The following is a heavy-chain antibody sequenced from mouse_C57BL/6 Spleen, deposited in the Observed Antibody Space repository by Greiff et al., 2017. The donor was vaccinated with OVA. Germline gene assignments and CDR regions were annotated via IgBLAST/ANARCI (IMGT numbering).Heavy chain of an antibody. CDR1: GFTFSSYG. V-gene: IGHV5-6*01. D-gene: IGHD1-1*01. Sequence: EVMLVESGGDLVKPGGSLKLSCAASGFTFSSYGMSWVRQTPDKRLEWVATISSGGNYTYSPDSVKGRFPISIANEKTTLYLHMSSRKSEDKAMYYCARHVTTVVARYFDVWGTGTTVTVSS. J-gene: IGHJ1*03. CDR2: ISSGGNYT. CDR3: ARHVTTVVARYFDV.